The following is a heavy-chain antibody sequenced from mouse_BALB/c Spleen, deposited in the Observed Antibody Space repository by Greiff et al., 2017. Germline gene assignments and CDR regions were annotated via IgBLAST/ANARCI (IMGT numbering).Heavy chain of an antibody. J-gene: IGHJ2*01. CDR3: ARPTIGTPYLDY. D-gene: IGHD2-14*01. CDR1: GFTFSSYG. Sequence: DVQLVESGGDLVKPGGSLKLSCAASGFTFSSYGMSWVRQTPDKRLEWVATISSGGSYTYYPDSVKGRFTISRDNAKNTLYLQMSSLKSEDTAMYYCARPTIGTPYLDYWGQGTTLTVSS. CDR2: ISSGGSYT. V-gene: IGHV5-6*01.